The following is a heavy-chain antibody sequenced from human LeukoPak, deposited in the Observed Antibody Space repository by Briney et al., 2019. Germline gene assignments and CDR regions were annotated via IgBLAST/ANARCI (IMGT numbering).Heavy chain of an antibody. CDR2: IYTSGST. J-gene: IGHJ4*02. V-gene: IGHV4-61*02. CDR1: GGSIGSGSYY. D-gene: IGHD2-21*02. CDR3: ARAGQCGGDCYSLDY. Sequence: SETLSLTCIVSGGSIGSGSYYWSWIRQPAGKGLEWIGRIYTSGSTNYNPSLKSRVTISVDTSKNQFSLKLRSVTAADTAVYYCARAGQCGGDCYSLDYWGQGTLVTVSS.